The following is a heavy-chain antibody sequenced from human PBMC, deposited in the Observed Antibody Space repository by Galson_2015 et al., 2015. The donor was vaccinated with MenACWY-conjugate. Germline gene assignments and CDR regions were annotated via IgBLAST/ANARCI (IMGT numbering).Heavy chain of an antibody. V-gene: IGHV1-18*01. CDR2: ISTYNGNT. CDR1: GYTFIGYG. D-gene: IGHD3-22*01. CDR3: ARSVDSSAPLFDY. J-gene: IGHJ4*02. Sequence: SVKVSCKASGYTFIGYGISWVRQAPGQGLEWMGWISTYNGNTKYAQNLQGRVTMTTDTSTSTGYMELRSLRSDDTAVYYCARSVDSSAPLFDYWGQGTLVTVSS.